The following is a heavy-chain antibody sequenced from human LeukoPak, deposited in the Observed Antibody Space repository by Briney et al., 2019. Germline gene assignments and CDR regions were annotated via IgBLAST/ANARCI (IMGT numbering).Heavy chain of an antibody. CDR1: GGSISSSSYY. CDR2: IYYSGSI. CDR3: ARHAKGYFYYYMDV. V-gene: IGHV4-39*01. J-gene: IGHJ6*03. Sequence: SETLSLTCTVSGGSISSSSYYWGWIRQPPGKGLEWTGNIYYSGSIYYHPSLKSRVSISVDTSKNQLSLKLNSVTAADTAVYYCARHAKGYFYYYMDVWGKGTTVTVSS.